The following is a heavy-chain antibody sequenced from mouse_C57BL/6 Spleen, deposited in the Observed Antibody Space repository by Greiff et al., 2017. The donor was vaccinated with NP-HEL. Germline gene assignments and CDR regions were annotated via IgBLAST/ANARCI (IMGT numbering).Heavy chain of an antibody. CDR1: GYAFSSSW. J-gene: IGHJ4*01. V-gene: IGHV1-82*01. CDR3: ARQKAPYAMDY. CDR2: IYPGDGDT. Sequence: QVQLQQSGPELVKPGASVKISCKASGYAFSSSWMNWVKQRPGKGLEWIGRIYPGDGDTNYNGKFKGKATLTADKSSSTAYMQLSSLTSEDSAVYFGARQKAPYAMDYWGQGTSVTVSS.